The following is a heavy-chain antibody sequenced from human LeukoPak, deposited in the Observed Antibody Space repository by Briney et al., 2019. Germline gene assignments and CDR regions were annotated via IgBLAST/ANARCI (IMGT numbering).Heavy chain of an antibody. V-gene: IGHV4-4*09. J-gene: IGHJ4*02. CDR2: INTRGRT. CDR1: GGSISSYQ. Sequence: PSETLSLTCTVSGGSISSYQWSWLRQPPGKGLEWVGYINTRGRTNYNPSLKSRVTFSVDTSRDQFSLKLSSVTAADTAVYYCGTSYDNKIAPFDLWGQGTLVTVSS. CDR3: GTSYDNKIAPFDL. D-gene: IGHD3-9*01.